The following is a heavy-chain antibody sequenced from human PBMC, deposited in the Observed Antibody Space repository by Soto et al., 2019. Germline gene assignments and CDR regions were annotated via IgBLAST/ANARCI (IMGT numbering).Heavy chain of an antibody. D-gene: IGHD6-13*01. CDR3: ARYSSSWSDYYYYGMDV. Sequence: AASVKVSCKASGYTFTSYGISWVRQAPGQGLEWMGWISAYNGNTNYAQKLQGRVTMTTDTSTSTAYMELRSLRSDDTAVYYCARYSSSWSDYYYYGMDVWGQGTTVTVSS. CDR2: ISAYNGNT. V-gene: IGHV1-18*01. CDR1: GYTFTSYG. J-gene: IGHJ6*02.